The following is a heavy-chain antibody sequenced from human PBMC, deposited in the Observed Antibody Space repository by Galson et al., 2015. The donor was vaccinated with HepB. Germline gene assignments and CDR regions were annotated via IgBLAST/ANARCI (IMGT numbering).Heavy chain of an antibody. D-gene: IGHD1-1*01. CDR1: GGSFSGYY. CDR3: ARRKTTPWFRCYFDY. V-gene: IGHV4-34*01. J-gene: IGHJ4*02. Sequence: ETLSLTCAVYGGSFSGYYWSWIRQPPGKGLEWIGEINHSGSTNYNPSLKSRVTISVDTSKNQFSLKLSSVTAADTAVYYCARRKTTPWFRCYFDYWGQGTLVTVSS. CDR2: INHSGST.